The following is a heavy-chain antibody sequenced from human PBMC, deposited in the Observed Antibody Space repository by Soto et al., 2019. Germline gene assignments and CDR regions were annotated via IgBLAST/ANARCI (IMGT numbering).Heavy chain of an antibody. CDR2: AQPGHSDT. CDR3: ARHRYTSSWYPDH. D-gene: IGHD6-13*01. Sequence: EVQLVQSGAQVKKPGESLKISCQGSGYRFSSFWIGWVRQMPGKGLEWMGIAQPGHSDTRYSPAFKGHVTISADESTNTAYLQWSSLRASDTAMYFCARHRYTSSWYPDHWGQGTLVTVSS. V-gene: IGHV5-51*01. J-gene: IGHJ4*02. CDR1: GYRFSSFW.